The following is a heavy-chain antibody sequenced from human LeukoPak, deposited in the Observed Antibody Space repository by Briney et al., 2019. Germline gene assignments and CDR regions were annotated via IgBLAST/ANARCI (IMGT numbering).Heavy chain of an antibody. Sequence: SETLSLTCAVYAGSFSGYYWSWIRKPPGKGLEWIGEINHSGSTNYNPSLKSRVTISVDTSKNQFSLKLSSVTAADTAVYYRARKGYDSSGYYQFDSWGQGTMVTVSS. V-gene: IGHV4-34*01. CDR1: AGSFSGYY. J-gene: IGHJ3*02. CDR3: ARKGYDSSGYYQFDS. CDR2: INHSGST. D-gene: IGHD3-22*01.